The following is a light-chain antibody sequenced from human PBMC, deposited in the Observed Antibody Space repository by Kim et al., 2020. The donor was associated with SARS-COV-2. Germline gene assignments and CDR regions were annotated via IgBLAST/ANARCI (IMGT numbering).Light chain of an antibody. V-gene: IGKV3-20*01. Sequence: SPGNMATLSCRASQSVTRNYLAWYQQKAGQAPRLLIHSASSRATGIPDRISGSGSGTDFTLTISRLEPEDFAVYYCQHYGSSSGTFGPGTKVDIK. J-gene: IGKJ1*01. CDR2: SAS. CDR1: QSVTRNY. CDR3: QHYGSSSGT.